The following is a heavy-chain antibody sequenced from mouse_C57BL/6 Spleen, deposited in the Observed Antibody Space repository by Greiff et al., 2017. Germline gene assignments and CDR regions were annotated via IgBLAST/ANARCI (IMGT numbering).Heavy chain of an antibody. CDR2: IYPGGGYT. V-gene: IGHV1-63*01. Sequence: VQLQQSGAELVRPGTSVKMSCKASGYTFTNYWIGWAKQRPGHGLEWIGDIYPGGGYTNYNEKFKGKATLTADKSSSTAYMQFSSLTSEDSAIYYCARGQPHYFDYWCQGTTLTVSS. D-gene: IGHD6-1*01. J-gene: IGHJ2*01. CDR1: GYTFTNYW. CDR3: ARGQPHYFDY.